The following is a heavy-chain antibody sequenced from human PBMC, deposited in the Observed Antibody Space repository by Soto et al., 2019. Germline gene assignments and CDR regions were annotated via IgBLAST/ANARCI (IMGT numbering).Heavy chain of an antibody. D-gene: IGHD1-7*01. CDR2: IYYSGST. CDR3: AREITGTTAYYYYYGMDV. Sequence: SETLSLTCTVSGGSISRYYWIWIRQPPGKGLEWIGYIYYSGSTNYNPSLKSRVTISVDTSKNQFSLKLSSVTAADTAVYYCAREITGTTAYYYYYGMDVWGQGTTVTVSS. V-gene: IGHV4-59*01. J-gene: IGHJ6*02. CDR1: GGSISRYY.